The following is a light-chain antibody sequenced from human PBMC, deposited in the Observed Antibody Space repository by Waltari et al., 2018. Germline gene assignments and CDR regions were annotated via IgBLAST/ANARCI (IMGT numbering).Light chain of an antibody. CDR1: SSNIWAASD. CDR2: GNN. Sequence: QSVLTQPPSVSGAPGQRVTISCTGSSSNIWAASDVHWYQQLPGTAPKLLIYGNNNRPSGVPDRFSASKSGTSASLAITGLQAEDEADYYCQSYDSSLSGWVFGGRTKLTVL. V-gene: IGLV1-40*01. J-gene: IGLJ3*02. CDR3: QSYDSSLSGWV.